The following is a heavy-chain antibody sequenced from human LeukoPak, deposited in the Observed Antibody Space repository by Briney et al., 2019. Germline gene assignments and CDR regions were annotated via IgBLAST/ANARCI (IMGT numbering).Heavy chain of an antibody. D-gene: IGHD3-3*01. CDR1: GGSISSSSYY. Sequence: PSETLSLTCTVSGGSISSSSYYWGWIRQPPGKGLEWIRSIYYSGSTYYNPSLKSRVTISVDTSKNQFSLKLSSVTAADTAVYYCARSLYDFWSGSSFDYWGQGTLVTVSS. CDR2: IYYSGST. V-gene: IGHV4-39*01. CDR3: ARSLYDFWSGSSFDY. J-gene: IGHJ4*02.